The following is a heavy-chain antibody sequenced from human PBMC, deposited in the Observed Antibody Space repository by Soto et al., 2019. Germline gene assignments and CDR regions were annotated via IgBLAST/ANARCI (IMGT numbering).Heavy chain of an antibody. CDR2: IIPIFGTT. CDR1: GGTFGSNT. CDR3: AREGYTFGPGAVSGAFDI. V-gene: IGHV1-69*12. J-gene: IGHJ3*02. D-gene: IGHD1-1*01. Sequence: QVQLVQSETEVRKPGSSVTVSCRASGGTFGSNTISWVRQAPGQGLEWMGHIIPIFGTTKSSQNFQGRVTITADESTNTAYMERSSLRSEDTAIYFCAREGYTFGPGAVSGAFDIWGQGTMVTVSS.